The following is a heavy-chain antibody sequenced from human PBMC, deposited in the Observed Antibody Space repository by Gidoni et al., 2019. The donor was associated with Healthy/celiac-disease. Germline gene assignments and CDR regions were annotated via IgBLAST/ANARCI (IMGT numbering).Heavy chain of an antibody. CDR1: GFTFSSYA. CDR2: ISYDGSNK. D-gene: IGHD3-10*01. V-gene: IGHV3-30-3*01. CDR3: ARDRMVRGVIPVWYFDL. J-gene: IGHJ2*01. Sequence: QVQLVESGGGVVQPGRSLRLSCAASGFTFSSYAMHWVRQAPGKGLEWVAVISYDGSNKYYADSVKGRFTISRDNSKNTLYLQMNSLRAEDTAVYYCARDRMVRGVIPVWYFDLWGRGTLVTVSS.